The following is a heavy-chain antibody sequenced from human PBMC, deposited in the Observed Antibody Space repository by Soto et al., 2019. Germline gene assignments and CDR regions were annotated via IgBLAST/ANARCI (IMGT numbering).Heavy chain of an antibody. Sequence: EVQLLESGGGSVQPGGSLRLSCAASGFTFSSYAMSWVRQAPGKGLEWVSAISGTGSSTNYADSVEGRFTISRDNSKNNLYLQMSSLRAEDTAVYYCAKAGGIAVPGTHLDYWGQGTLVTVSS. CDR2: ISGTGSST. V-gene: IGHV3-23*01. CDR1: GFTFSSYA. CDR3: AKAGGIAVPGTHLDY. D-gene: IGHD6-19*01. J-gene: IGHJ4*02.